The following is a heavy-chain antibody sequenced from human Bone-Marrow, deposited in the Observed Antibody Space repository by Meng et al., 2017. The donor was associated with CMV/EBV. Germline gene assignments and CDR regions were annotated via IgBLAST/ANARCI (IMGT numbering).Heavy chain of an antibody. CDR1: EFTFSSYA. Sequence: GESLKISCAASEFTFSSYAMHWVRQAPGKGLEWVAYIRYDGSNKYHADSVKGRFTISRDNFKNTLFLQMNSLRAEDTAVYYCAKDYGRYSYAFDIWRRGTMV. D-gene: IGHD3-10*01. CDR2: IRYDGSNK. CDR3: AKDYGRYSYAFDI. J-gene: IGHJ3*02. V-gene: IGHV3-30*02.